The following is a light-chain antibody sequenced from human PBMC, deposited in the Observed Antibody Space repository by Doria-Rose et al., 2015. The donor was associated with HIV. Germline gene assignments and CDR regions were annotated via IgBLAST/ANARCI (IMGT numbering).Light chain of an antibody. CDR3: QQYYDTPS. J-gene: IGKJ3*01. CDR1: QSLLYTSKNY. Sequence: DIRVTQSPESLGMSLGERATLNCKSNQSLLYTSKNYLAWYQQKPGQPPKLLIYWASTRQSGVPARFSGSGSGTDFTLTISNLEAEDVAVYYCQQYYDTPSFGPGTTVDIK. V-gene: IGKV4-1*01. CDR2: WAS.